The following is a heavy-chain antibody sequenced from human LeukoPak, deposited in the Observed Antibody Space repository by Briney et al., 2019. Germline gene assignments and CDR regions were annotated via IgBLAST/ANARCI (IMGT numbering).Heavy chain of an antibody. D-gene: IGHD6-13*01. J-gene: IGHJ4*02. Sequence: GGSLRLSCAASGFTFSSYEMNWVRQAPGKGLEWVSYISSSGSTIYYADSVKGRFTISRDNAKNSLYLQMNSLRAEDTAVYYCAGHAAAGTFDYWGQGTLVTVSS. V-gene: IGHV3-48*03. CDR3: AGHAAAGTFDY. CDR2: ISSSGSTI. CDR1: GFTFSSYE.